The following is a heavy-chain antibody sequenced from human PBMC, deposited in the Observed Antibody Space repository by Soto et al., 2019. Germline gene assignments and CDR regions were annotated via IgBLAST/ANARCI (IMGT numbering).Heavy chain of an antibody. CDR2: ISGSGDNT. V-gene: IGHV3-23*01. D-gene: IGHD1-7*01. Sequence: PGGSLRLSCAASGFTFSSYAMSWVRQAPGKGLVWGSAISGSGDNTYSADSVKGRFAISRDNSKNTLYLQMNSLRAEDTAVYYCANYNWNFWFDPWGQGALVTVSS. J-gene: IGHJ5*02. CDR1: GFTFSSYA. CDR3: ANYNWNFWFDP.